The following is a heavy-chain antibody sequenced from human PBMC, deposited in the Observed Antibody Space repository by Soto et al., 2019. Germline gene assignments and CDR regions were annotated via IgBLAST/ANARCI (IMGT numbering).Heavy chain of an antibody. CDR2: IYYSGST. V-gene: IGHV4-30-4*01. J-gene: IGHJ5*01. D-gene: IGHD3-22*01. CDR1: GGSISSGDYY. CDR3: ARDPYYYDLSGYENWFDS. Sequence: SETLSLTCTVSGGSISSGDYYCSWIRQPPGNGREWIGYIYYSGSTYYNPSLKSRVTISVDTSKSQFSLKLSSVTAADTAVYYCARDPYYYDLSGYENWFDSWGQGTLVTVSS.